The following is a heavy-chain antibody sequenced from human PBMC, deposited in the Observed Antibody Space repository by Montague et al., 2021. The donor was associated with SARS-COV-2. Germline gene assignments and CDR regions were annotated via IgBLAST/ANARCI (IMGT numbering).Heavy chain of an antibody. J-gene: IGHJ4*02. CDR3: VRGGACSGGKCNGGARD. CDR2: ISSSSSSI. D-gene: IGHD2-15*01. Sequence: SLRLSFSASGFTFSSYTMNWVRQSPGMGLEWVSFISSSSSSIYYADSLKGRFTISRDNAKNSLYLQMNSLRVEDTAVYYCVRGGACSGGKCNGGARDWGQGTLVTVSS. V-gene: IGHV3-21*01. CDR1: GFTFSSYT.